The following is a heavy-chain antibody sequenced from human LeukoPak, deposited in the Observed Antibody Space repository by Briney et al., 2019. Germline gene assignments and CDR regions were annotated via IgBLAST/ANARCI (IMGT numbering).Heavy chain of an antibody. D-gene: IGHD5-24*01. J-gene: IGHJ4*02. Sequence: PGGSLRLSCAASGFTFSSYEMNWVRQAPGKGLEWVSYISSSGSTIYYADSVKGRFTISRDNSKNTLYLQMNSLRVEDTAVYYCAKPPDGYNSGAFGYWGQGTLVTVSS. V-gene: IGHV3-48*03. CDR3: AKPPDGYNSGAFGY. CDR1: GFTFSSYE. CDR2: ISSSGSTI.